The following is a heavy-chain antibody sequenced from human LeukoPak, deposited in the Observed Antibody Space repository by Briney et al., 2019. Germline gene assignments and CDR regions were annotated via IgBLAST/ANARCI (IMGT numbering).Heavy chain of an antibody. V-gene: IGHV3-21*01. Sequence: GGSLRLSCAASGFTFSSYSMNWVRQAPGKGLEWVSSISSTSSYIYYADSVKGRFTISRENAKNSLYLQMNSLRADDTAVYYCATDCSSTSCYGGGNWGQGTLVTVSS. CDR2: ISSTSSYI. J-gene: IGHJ4*02. CDR3: ATDCSSTSCYGGGN. D-gene: IGHD2-2*01. CDR1: GFTFSSYS.